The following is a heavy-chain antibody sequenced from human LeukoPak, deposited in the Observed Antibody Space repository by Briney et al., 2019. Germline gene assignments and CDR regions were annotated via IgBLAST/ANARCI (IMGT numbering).Heavy chain of an antibody. J-gene: IGHJ4*02. CDR1: GFTFSSYS. V-gene: IGHV3-48*01. CDR2: ISSSSSTI. D-gene: IGHD3-3*01. Sequence: PGGSLRLSCAASGFTFSSYSMNWVRQAPGKGLEWVSYISSSSSTIYYADSVKGRFTISRDNAKNSLYLQMNSLRAEDTAVYYCARGQDFWSGYYTGPFDYWGQGTLVTVSS. CDR3: ARGQDFWSGYYTGPFDY.